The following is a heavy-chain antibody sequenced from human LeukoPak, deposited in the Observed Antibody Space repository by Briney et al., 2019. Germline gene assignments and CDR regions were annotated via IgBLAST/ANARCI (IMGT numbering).Heavy chain of an antibody. V-gene: IGHV3-15*01. CDR1: GFTFSNAW. Sequence: GGSLRLSCAASGFTFSNAWMSWVRQAPGKGLEWLGRIRSKTDGGTTDYAAPVKGRFTISRDDSKNTLYLQMNSLKTEDTAVYYCTRQEHGYWGQGTLVTVSS. D-gene: IGHD2-21*01. CDR2: IRSKTDGGTT. CDR3: TRQEHGY. J-gene: IGHJ4*02.